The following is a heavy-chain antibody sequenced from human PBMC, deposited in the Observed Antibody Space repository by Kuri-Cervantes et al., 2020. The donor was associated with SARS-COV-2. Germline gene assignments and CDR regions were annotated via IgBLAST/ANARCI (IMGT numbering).Heavy chain of an antibody. CDR2: IRSKAHSYET. J-gene: IGHJ4*02. D-gene: IGHD3-16*02. CDR1: GYTLTELS. CDR3: AKDYDYVWGSYRLLPDY. V-gene: IGHV3-73*01. Sequence: KVSCKVSGYTLTELSMHWVRQASGKGLEWVGRIRSKAHSYETIYGVSVNGRFTFSRDDLKNTLYLQMNSLRAEDTAVYYCAKDYDYVWGSYRLLPDYWGQGTLVTVSS.